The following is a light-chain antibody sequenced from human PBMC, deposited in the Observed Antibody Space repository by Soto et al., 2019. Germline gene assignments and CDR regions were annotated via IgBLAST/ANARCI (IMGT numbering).Light chain of an antibody. CDR1: NIGRKS. V-gene: IGLV3-21*04. J-gene: IGLJ1*01. Sequence: SYELTQPPSVSLAPGETASIACGGYNIGRKSVHWYQQKPGQAPVVVMYYDRDRPSGIPELLSRSNSRNTATLTISCVEAGYEADYYCQVYVSSSYHFVFGTGTKVTVL. CDR3: QVYVSSSYHFV. CDR2: YDR.